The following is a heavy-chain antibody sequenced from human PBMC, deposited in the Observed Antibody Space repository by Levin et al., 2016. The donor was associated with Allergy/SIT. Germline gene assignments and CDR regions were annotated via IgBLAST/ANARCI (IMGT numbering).Heavy chain of an antibody. D-gene: IGHD6-13*01. CDR2: INTGNGNT. Sequence: WVRQAPGQRLEWMGRINTGNGNTRYSQKFQGRVTITRDTSARTAYMELSSLRSEDTAVYYCVRNSPAGYFDYWGQGTLVTVSS. V-gene: IGHV1-3*04. CDR3: VRNSPAGYFDY. J-gene: IGHJ4*02.